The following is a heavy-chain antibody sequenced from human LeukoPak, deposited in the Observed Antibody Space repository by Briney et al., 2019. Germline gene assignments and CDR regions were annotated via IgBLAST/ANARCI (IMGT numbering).Heavy chain of an antibody. V-gene: IGHV4-34*01. J-gene: IGHJ4*02. CDR2: INHSGST. Sequence: SETLSLTCAVYGGSFSGYYWSWIRQPPGKGLEWIGEINHSGSTNYNPSLKSRVTISVDTSRSQFSLKLSSVTAADTAVYYCARDTYDFWRWVSESWGQGTLVTVSS. CDR1: GGSFSGYY. CDR3: ARDTYDFWRWVSES. D-gene: IGHD3-3*01.